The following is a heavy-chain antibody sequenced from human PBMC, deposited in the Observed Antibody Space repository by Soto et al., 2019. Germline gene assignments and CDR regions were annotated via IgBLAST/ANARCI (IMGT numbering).Heavy chain of an antibody. V-gene: IGHV4-4*07. Sequence: SETLSLTCTVSYGSISTYFCNWIRQPAGKGLEWIGRIDNSGNTNYNPSLKSRVTMSADTSRNQISLKLNSVTAADTAVYYCARGGEDFWSGPFDYWGQGALVTVSS. CDR2: IDNSGNT. CDR3: ARGGEDFWSGPFDY. J-gene: IGHJ4*02. CDR1: YGSISTYF. D-gene: IGHD3-3*01.